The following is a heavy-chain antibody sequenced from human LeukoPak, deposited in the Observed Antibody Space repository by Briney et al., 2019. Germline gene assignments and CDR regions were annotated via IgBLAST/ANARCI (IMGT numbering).Heavy chain of an antibody. CDR1: GVNVSSNSAA. V-gene: IGHV6-1*01. CDR3: ARGPDRDQNFDY. Sequence: SQTLSLTCAISGVNVSSNSAAWNWIRQSPSRCLEWLGRTYYRSKWYNDYAVSVKSRITINPDTSKNQFSLQLNSVTPEDMAVYYCARGPDRDQNFDYWGQGTLVTVSS. CDR2: TYYRSKWYN. D-gene: IGHD1-14*01. J-gene: IGHJ4*02.